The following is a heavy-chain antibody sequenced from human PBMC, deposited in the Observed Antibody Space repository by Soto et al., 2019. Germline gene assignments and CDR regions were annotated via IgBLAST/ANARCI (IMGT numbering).Heavy chain of an antibody. J-gene: IGHJ4*02. Sequence: PGGSLRLSCAASGFTFSSYSMNWVSQAPGKGLEWCSSISGSGGSIYYADSLKGRFTISRDNSKTTLYLQINSLRADDTAVYYCAKATRGGAATLIRDYWGQGTLVTVSS. D-gene: IGHD6-13*01. V-gene: IGHV3-23*01. CDR1: GFTFSSYS. CDR3: AKATRGGAATLIRDY. CDR2: ISGSGGSI.